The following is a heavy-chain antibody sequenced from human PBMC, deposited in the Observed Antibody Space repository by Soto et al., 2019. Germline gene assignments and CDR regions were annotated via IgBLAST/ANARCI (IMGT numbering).Heavy chain of an antibody. J-gene: IGHJ6*02. V-gene: IGHV1-3*01. Sequence: ASVKVSCKASGYTFTSYAMHLVRQAPGQRLEWMGWINAGNGNTKYSQKFQGRVTITRDTSASTAFMELSSLRSEDTAVYYCASALYSGYDYHYYYGMDVWGQGTTVTVSS. CDR1: GYTFTSYA. CDR3: ASALYSGYDYHYYYGMDV. CDR2: INAGNGNT. D-gene: IGHD5-12*01.